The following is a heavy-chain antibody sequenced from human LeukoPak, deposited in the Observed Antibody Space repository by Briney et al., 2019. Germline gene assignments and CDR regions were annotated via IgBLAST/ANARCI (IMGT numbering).Heavy chain of an antibody. D-gene: IGHD3-22*01. V-gene: IGHV4-34*01. CDR1: GGSFSGYY. CDR3: ARAYYYDSSGYYYY. Sequence: SETLSLTCAVYGGSFSGYYWGWIRQPPGKGLEWCGEINHSGSTNYNPSLKSRVTISVDTSKNQFSLKLSSVTAADTAVYYCARAYYYDSSGYYYYWGQGTLVTVSS. CDR2: INHSGST. J-gene: IGHJ4*02.